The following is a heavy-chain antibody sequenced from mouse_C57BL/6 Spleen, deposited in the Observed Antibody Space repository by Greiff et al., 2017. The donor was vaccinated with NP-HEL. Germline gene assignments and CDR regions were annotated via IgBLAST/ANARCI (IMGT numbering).Heavy chain of an antibody. CDR1: GFTFSSYA. J-gene: IGHJ3*01. D-gene: IGHD2-3*01. CDR2: ISDGGSYT. V-gene: IGHV5-4*01. Sequence: EVKLVESGGGLVKPGGSLKLSCAASGFTFSSYAMSWVRQTPEKRLEWVATISDGGSYTYYPDNVKGRFTISRDNAKNNLYLQMSHLKSEDTAMYYCAREGGYYSWFAYWGQGTLVTVSA. CDR3: AREGGYYSWFAY.